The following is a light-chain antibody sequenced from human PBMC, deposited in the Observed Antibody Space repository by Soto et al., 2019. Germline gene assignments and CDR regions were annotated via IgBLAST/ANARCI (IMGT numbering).Light chain of an antibody. Sequence: DIQMTQSPSSLSASVGDRVTITCRASQAISNSLAWYQQKPGKVAKLLIYAASTLQSGVTSRFSGSGSGTDFTHTISSLQPEDVATCYCQKYNSAPWTFGQGTKVEIK. CDR3: QKYNSAPWT. CDR1: QAISNS. J-gene: IGKJ1*01. CDR2: AAS. V-gene: IGKV1-27*01.